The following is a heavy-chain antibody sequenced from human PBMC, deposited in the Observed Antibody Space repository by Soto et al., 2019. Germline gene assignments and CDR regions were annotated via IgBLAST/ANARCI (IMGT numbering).Heavy chain of an antibody. D-gene: IGHD6-13*01. CDR2: ISYSGST. J-gene: IGHJ3*01. CDR3: ARDAAAAGHDAFDL. CDR1: GGSISSGGYY. V-gene: IGHV4-31*03. Sequence: QVQLQESGPGLVKPSQTLSLTCTVSGGSISSGGYYWSWIRQHPGKGLEWIGYISYSGSTYYNPSLKSRVTISVDTSKTQFSLKLSSVTASDTAVYYCARDAAAAGHDAFDLWGQGTMVTVSS.